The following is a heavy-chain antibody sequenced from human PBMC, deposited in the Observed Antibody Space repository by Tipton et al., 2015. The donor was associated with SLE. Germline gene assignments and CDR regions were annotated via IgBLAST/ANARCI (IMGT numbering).Heavy chain of an antibody. CDR1: GGSVSSGSYY. CDR3: ASSPYDYVWGSYRLDAFDI. V-gene: IGHV4-61*01. CDR2: IYYSGST. D-gene: IGHD3-16*02. Sequence: GLVKPSETLSLICTVSGGSVSSGSYYWTWIRQPPGKGLEWIGYIYYSGSTNYNPSLESRVTISVDTSKNQFSLKLSSVTAADTAVYYRASSPYDYVWGSYRLDAFDIWGQGTMVTVSS. J-gene: IGHJ3*02.